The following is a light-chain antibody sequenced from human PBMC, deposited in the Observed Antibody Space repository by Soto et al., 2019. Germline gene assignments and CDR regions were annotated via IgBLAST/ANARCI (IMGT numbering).Light chain of an antibody. V-gene: IGLV1-40*01. Sequence: QSALTQPPSVSGAPGQRVTISCTGSSSNIGAGYGVNWYQHLPGTAPKLLIYGNNNRPSGVPDRFSASKSGPSASLAITGLQAYVESDYDARSFDTSPRARYAYRPGAIHPVF. CDR1: SSNIGAGYG. CDR2: GNN. J-gene: IGLJ2*01. CDR3: RSFDTSPRARYAYRPGAIHPV.